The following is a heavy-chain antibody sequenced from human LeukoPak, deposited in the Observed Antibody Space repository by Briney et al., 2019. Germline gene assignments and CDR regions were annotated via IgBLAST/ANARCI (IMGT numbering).Heavy chain of an antibody. J-gene: IGHJ4*02. Sequence: ASVKVSCKASGGTFSSYAISWVRQAPGQGLEWMGRIIPILGIANYAQKFQGRVTITADKSTSTAYMELSSLRSEDTAVYYCARTSSKQQLVLAYWGQGTLVTVSS. CDR2: IIPILGIA. D-gene: IGHD6-13*01. V-gene: IGHV1-69*04. CDR3: ARTSSKQQLVLAY. CDR1: GGTFSSYA.